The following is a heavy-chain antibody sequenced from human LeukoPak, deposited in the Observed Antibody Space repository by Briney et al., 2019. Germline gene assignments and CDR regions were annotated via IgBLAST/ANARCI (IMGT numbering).Heavy chain of an antibody. D-gene: IGHD3-9*01. J-gene: IGHJ4*02. Sequence: GRSLRLSCAASGFTFSSYAMHWVRQAPGKELEWVAVISYDGSNKYYADTVKGRFTIPRDNSKNTLYLQMNSLRAEDTAVYYCAKTTLVITYWGQGTLVTVSS. V-gene: IGHV3-30-3*02. CDR3: AKTTLVITY. CDR1: GFTFSSYA. CDR2: ISYDGSNK.